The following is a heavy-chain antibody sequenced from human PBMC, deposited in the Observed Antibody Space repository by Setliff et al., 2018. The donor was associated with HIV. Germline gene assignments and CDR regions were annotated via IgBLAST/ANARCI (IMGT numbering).Heavy chain of an antibody. D-gene: IGHD3-10*01. V-gene: IGHV3-23*01. J-gene: IGHJ4*02. CDR3: AKVSRGTVVRGLIMIGYFDD. CDR2: ISGSGSTT. Sequence: PGGSLRLSCAASGFTFSSYGMHWVRQAPGKGLEWVSTISGSGSTTYYTDSEKGRFTISRDNSKNTLYLQMNSLRAEDTAIYYCAKVSRGTVVRGLIMIGYFDDWGQGTLVTSPQ. CDR1: GFTFSSYG.